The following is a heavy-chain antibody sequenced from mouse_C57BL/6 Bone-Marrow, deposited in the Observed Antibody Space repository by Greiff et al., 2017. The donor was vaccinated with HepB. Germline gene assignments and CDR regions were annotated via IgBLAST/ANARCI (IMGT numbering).Heavy chain of an antibody. CDR1: GFTFSDYY. CDR3: ARAKGGYAMDY. CDR2: INYDGSST. V-gene: IGHV5-16*01. Sequence: EVQVVESEGGLVQPGSSMKLSCTASGFTFSDYYMAWVRQVPEKGLEWVANINYDGSSTYYLDSLKSRFIISRDNAKNILYLQMSSLKSEDTATYYCARAKGGYAMDYWGQGTSVTVSS. J-gene: IGHJ4*01.